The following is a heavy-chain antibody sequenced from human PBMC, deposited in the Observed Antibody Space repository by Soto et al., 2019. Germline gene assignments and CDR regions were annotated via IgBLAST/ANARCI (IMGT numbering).Heavy chain of an antibody. J-gene: IGHJ4*02. Sequence: QVQLVQSGAEVKKPGASVKVSCKASGYTFTSYYMHWVRQAPGQGLEWMGIINPSGGSTSYAQKFQGRVTMTRDTSTSTVYMELSSLRSEDTAVYYGAGGELLPHFDYWGQGTLVTVSS. D-gene: IGHD2-21*01. CDR1: GYTFTSYY. CDR3: AGGELLPHFDY. CDR2: INPSGGST. V-gene: IGHV1-46*01.